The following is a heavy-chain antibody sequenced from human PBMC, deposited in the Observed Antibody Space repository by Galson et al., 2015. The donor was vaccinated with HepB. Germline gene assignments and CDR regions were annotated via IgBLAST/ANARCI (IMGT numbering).Heavy chain of an antibody. CDR2: IYPGDSDS. J-gene: IGHJ3*02. V-gene: IGHV5-51*01. D-gene: IGHD2-15*01. Sequence: QSGAEVKKPGESLKISCRGSGYSFTSYWIGWVRQMPGKGLEWMGSIYPGDSDSRYSPSFQGQVTISADKSISTAYLQWSSLKASDTAMYYCARRGYCSGGTCHSNAFDIWGQGTMITVSS. CDR1: GYSFTSYW. CDR3: ARRGYCSGGTCHSNAFDI.